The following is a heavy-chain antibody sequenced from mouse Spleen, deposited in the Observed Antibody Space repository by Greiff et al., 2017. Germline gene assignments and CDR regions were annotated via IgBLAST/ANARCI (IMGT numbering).Heavy chain of an antibody. CDR1: GYTFTSYW. CDR2: INPSSGYT. J-gene: IGHJ2*01. V-gene: IGHV1-7*01. CDR3: ASPLLRLYYFDY. Sequence: VQLVESGAELAKPGASVKLSCKASGYTFTSYWMHWVKQRPGQGLEWIGYINPSSGYTKYNQKFKDKATLTADKSSSTAYMQLSSLTYEDSAVYYCASPLLRLYYFDYWGQGTTLTVSS. D-gene: IGHD1-1*01.